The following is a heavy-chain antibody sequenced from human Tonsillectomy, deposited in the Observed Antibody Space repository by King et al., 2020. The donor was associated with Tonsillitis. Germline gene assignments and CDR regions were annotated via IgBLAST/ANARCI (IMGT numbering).Heavy chain of an antibody. J-gene: IGHJ6*02. Sequence: DVQLVESGGGLVQPGGSLRLSCAASGFTFSSYDMHWVRQPTGKGLEWVSAIGTAGDTYYPGSVKGRFTISRENAKKSLYLQMNRLRAGDTAVYYCARVGGLITSLLGYGMDVWGQGTTVTVSS. CDR3: ARVGGLITSLLGYGMDV. CDR1: GFTFSSYD. V-gene: IGHV3-13*01. CDR2: IGTAGDT. D-gene: IGHD2-2*01.